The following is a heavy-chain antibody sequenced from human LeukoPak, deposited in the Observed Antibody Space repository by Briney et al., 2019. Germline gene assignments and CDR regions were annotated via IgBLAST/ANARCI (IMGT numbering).Heavy chain of an antibody. CDR3: ARGYTILDAFDI. CDR1: GFTFSSYA. D-gene: IGHD3-3*01. CDR2: ISGSGGST. J-gene: IGHJ3*02. V-gene: IGHV3-23*01. Sequence: GGSLRLSCAASGFTFSSYAMSWVRQAPGKGLEWVSAISGSGGSTYYADSVKGRFTISRDNSKNTLYLQMNSLRAEDTAVYYCARGYTILDAFDIWGQGTMVTVSS.